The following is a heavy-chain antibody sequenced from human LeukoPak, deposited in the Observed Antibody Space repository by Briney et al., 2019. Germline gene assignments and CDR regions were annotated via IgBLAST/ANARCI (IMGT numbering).Heavy chain of an antibody. CDR2: ISWNSGSI. D-gene: IGHD5/OR15-5a*01. Sequence: GGSLRLSCAASGFTFDDYAMHWVRHAPGKGLEWVSGISWNSGSIGYADSVKGRFTISRDNAKNSLYLQMNSLRAEDTALYYCAKGGVYDYYYYGMDVWGQGTTVTVSS. J-gene: IGHJ6*02. CDR3: AKGGVYDYYYYGMDV. CDR1: GFTFDDYA. V-gene: IGHV3-9*01.